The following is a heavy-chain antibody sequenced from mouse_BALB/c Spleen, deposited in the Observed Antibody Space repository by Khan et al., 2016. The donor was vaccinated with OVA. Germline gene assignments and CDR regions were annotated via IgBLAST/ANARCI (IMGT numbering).Heavy chain of an antibody. CDR2: ISYSGST. J-gene: IGHJ4*01. D-gene: IGHD4-1*01. CDR3: ASELGRYYALDY. Sequence: EVQLQESGPGLVKPSQSLSLTCTVTGYSITSDYAWNWIRQFPGNKLEWMGYISYSGSTTSNPSLKSRISITRDTSKDQFFLQLKSVTSEDTATYCCASELGRYYALDYWGQGTSVTVSS. V-gene: IGHV3-2*02. CDR1: GYSITSDYA.